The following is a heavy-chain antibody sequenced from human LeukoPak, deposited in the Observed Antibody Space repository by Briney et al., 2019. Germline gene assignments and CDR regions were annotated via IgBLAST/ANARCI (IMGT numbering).Heavy chain of an antibody. Sequence: GSLRLSCAASGFTFSSYWMTWVRQAPGKGLEWVANIKQDGSEKYYVDSVKGRFTISRDNAKNSLYLQMNSLRAEDTAVYYCARGRRIITMTTGWFDPWGQGTLVTVSS. CDR1: GFTFSSYW. V-gene: IGHV3-7*01. CDR2: IKQDGSEK. CDR3: ARGRRIITMTTGWFDP. D-gene: IGHD3-22*01. J-gene: IGHJ5*02.